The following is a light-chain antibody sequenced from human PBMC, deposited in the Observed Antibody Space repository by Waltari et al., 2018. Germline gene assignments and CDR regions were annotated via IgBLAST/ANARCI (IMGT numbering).Light chain of an antibody. Sequence: DIVMTQSPLSLSVTPGEPAPISCRSSQSLLHSSGNTFLYWYLQKPGHSPHRLIYLVSNRASRVPDRFRGSGSGTDFTLKISRVEAEDVGVYFCMQARQTPWTFGQGTRVEIK. CDR2: LVS. CDR1: QSLLHSSGNTF. CDR3: MQARQTPWT. V-gene: IGKV2-28*01. J-gene: IGKJ1*01.